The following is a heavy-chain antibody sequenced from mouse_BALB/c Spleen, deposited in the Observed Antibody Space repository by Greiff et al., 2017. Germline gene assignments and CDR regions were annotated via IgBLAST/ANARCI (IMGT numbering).Heavy chain of an antibody. CDR1: GYTFTSYW. Sequence: VQLQQSGAELAKPGASVKMSCKASGYTFTSYWMHWVKQRPGQGLEWIGYINPSTGYTEYNQKFKDKATLTADKSSSTAYMQLSSLTSEDSAVYYCARGSSLYYYAMDYWGQGTSVTVSS. J-gene: IGHJ4*01. D-gene: IGHD1-1*01. V-gene: IGHV1-7*01. CDR3: ARGSSLYYYAMDY. CDR2: INPSTGYT.